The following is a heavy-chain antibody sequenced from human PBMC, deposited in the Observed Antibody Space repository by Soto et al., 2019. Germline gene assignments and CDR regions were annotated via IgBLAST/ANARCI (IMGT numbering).Heavy chain of an antibody. J-gene: IGHJ5*02. V-gene: IGHV4-59*01. CDR2: MYYNGNI. CDR1: GGSISNYY. D-gene: IGHD3-16*01. CDR3: ESGGNWFDP. Sequence: SETLSLTCNVSGGSISNYYWTWVRQSPEKGLEWIGYMYYNGNINYNPSLKSRVTISIDTSKNQFSLTLKSVTAADTAVYYCESGGNWFDPWGQGVLVTAPQ.